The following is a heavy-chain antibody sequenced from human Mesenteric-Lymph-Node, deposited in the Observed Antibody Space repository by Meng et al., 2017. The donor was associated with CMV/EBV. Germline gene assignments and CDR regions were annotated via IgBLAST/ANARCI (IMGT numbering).Heavy chain of an antibody. V-gene: IGHV3-7*01. CDR2: IKQDGSEK. CDR1: GFTFSSYW. CDR3: ARDLVELADYYSYTMDV. Sequence: GESLKISCAASGFTFSSYWMSWVRQAPGKGLEWVANIKQDGSEKYYVDSVKGRFTISRDNAKNSLYLQMNSLRAEDTAVYYCARDLVELADYYSYTMDVWGQGTTVTVSS. D-gene: IGHD1-7*01. J-gene: IGHJ6*02.